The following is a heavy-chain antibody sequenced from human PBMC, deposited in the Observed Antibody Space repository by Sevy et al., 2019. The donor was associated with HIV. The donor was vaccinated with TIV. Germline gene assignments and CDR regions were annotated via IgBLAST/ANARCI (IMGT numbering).Heavy chain of an antibody. CDR2: ISGSGTRT. Sequence: GESLKISCAVSGFSFDSYGMTWVRQAPGKGLEWVSGISGSGTRTYYADSVKGRFIISRDNSKNTLYLQMNSLRAEDTAVYYCAKEGAYSSSWMNYFDYWGQGTLVTVSS. CDR1: GFSFDSYG. V-gene: IGHV3-23*01. D-gene: IGHD6-13*01. J-gene: IGHJ4*02. CDR3: AKEGAYSSSWMNYFDY.